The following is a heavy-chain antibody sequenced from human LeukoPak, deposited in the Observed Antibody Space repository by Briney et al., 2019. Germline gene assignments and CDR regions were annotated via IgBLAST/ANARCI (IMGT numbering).Heavy chain of an antibody. D-gene: IGHD4-17*01. CDR1: GYSFTNYW. J-gene: IGHJ4*02. CDR2: IDPSDSYT. Sequence: GESLKISCKGSGYSFTNYWITWVRQMPGKGLEWMGRIDPSDSYTNYSPSFQGHVIMSVDKSITTAYLQWSSLKASDTAMYYCARLPPRPTVTTDYWGQGTLVTVSS. CDR3: ARLPPRPTVTTDY. V-gene: IGHV5-10-1*01.